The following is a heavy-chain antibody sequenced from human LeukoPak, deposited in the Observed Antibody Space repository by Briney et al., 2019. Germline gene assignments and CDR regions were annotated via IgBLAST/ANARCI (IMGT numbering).Heavy chain of an antibody. V-gene: IGHV3-30-3*01. CDR1: GFPFDDFA. Sequence: PGRSLRLSCAASGFPFDDFAMHWVRQAPGKGLEWVAVISYDGSNKYYADSVKGRFTISRDNSKNTLYLQMNSLRAEDTAVYYCARGDKTVTSSLYYYDSSGYYARWGRGTLVTVSS. J-gene: IGHJ4*02. D-gene: IGHD3-22*01. CDR3: ARGDKTVTSSLYYYDSSGYYAR. CDR2: ISYDGSNK.